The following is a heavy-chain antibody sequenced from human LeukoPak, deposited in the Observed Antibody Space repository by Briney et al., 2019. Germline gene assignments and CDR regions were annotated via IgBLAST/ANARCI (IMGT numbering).Heavy chain of an antibody. CDR3: AHSRTSAWPTPYNYFDP. D-gene: IGHD6-19*01. J-gene: IGHJ5*02. CDR2: LYWNDYK. Sequence: SGPTLVNPTQTLTLTCTFSGFSLSTNGVGVGWIRQPPGKALEWLALLYWNDYKYYSPSLKSRLSITRDTSKNQVVLTLTNMDPVDTATYFCAHSRTSAWPTPYNYFDPWGQGTLVTVSS. V-gene: IGHV2-5*01. CDR1: GFSLSTNGVG.